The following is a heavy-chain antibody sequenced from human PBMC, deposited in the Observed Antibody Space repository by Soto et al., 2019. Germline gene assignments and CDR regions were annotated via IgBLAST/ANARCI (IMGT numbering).Heavy chain of an antibody. D-gene: IGHD3-22*01. Sequence: VGSLRLSCAASGFTFSSYGMHWVRQAPGKGLEWVAVISYDGSNKYYADSVKGRFTISRDNSKNTLYLQMNSLRAEDTAVYYCAKAAAEYDSSAPASYWGQGTLVTVSS. CDR3: AKAAAEYDSSAPASY. J-gene: IGHJ4*02. V-gene: IGHV3-30*18. CDR2: ISYDGSNK. CDR1: GFTFSSYG.